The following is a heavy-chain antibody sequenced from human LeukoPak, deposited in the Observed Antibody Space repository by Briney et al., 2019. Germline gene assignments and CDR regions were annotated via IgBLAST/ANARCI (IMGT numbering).Heavy chain of an antibody. CDR3: ETDSRSVSYSPGML. D-gene: IGHD1-26*01. Sequence: ASVTVSCKASGYTFTDYYIHWVRQATGQGLDWMGWINPNSGGTNYAQKFQGRVTMTRDTSISTAYMELSSLTSGDTAMYYCETDSRSVSYSPGMLGGQGTRVTVPS. V-gene: IGHV1-2*02. CDR1: GYTFTDYY. CDR2: INPNSGGT. J-gene: IGHJ4*02.